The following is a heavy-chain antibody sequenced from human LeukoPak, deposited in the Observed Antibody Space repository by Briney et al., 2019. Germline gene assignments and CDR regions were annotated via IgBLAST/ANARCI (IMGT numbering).Heavy chain of an antibody. Sequence: PSETLSLTCAVSGYSISSGYYWVWIRQPPGKGLEWIGTIYHTGSTYYNPSLKSRVTISVDTSKNQFSLKLSSVTAAVTAVYYCARLYAVVPAPLGYWGHGTLVTVSS. V-gene: IGHV4-38-2*01. CDR2: IYHTGST. D-gene: IGHD2-2*01. J-gene: IGHJ4*01. CDR3: ARLYAVVPAPLGY. CDR1: GYSISSGYY.